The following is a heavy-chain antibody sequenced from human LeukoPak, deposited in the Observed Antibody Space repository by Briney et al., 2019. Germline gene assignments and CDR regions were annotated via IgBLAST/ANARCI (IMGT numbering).Heavy chain of an antibody. J-gene: IGHJ3*02. Sequence: GGSLRLSCAASGFTFSSYGMHWVRQALGKGLEWVAFIRYDGSNKYYADSVKGRFTISRDNSKNTLYLQMNSLRAEDTAVYYCAKKHYDFWSGYPHDAFDIWGQGTMVTVSS. CDR1: GFTFSSYG. CDR2: IRYDGSNK. V-gene: IGHV3-30*02. D-gene: IGHD3-3*01. CDR3: AKKHYDFWSGYPHDAFDI.